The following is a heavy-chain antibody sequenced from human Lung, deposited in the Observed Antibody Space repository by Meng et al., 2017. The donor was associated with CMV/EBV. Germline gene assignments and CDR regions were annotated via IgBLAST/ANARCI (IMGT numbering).Heavy chain of an antibody. V-gene: IGHV1-18*01. CDR2: ISGYNGNT. D-gene: IGHD2-2*01. CDR1: DYTFSSYG. Sequence: ASVKVSXKASDYTFSSYGISWVRQAPGQGLEWMGWISGYNGNTNYAQRLQGRVTMTTDTSTSTAYMELRSLRFDDTAVYYCARDRAMGSSWFDPWGQGTLVTVSS. J-gene: IGHJ5*02. CDR3: ARDRAMGSSWFDP.